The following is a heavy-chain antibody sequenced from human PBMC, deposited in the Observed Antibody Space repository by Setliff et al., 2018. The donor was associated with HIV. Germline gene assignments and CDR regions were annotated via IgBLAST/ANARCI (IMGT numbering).Heavy chain of an antibody. CDR2: IYSSGTVM. J-gene: IGHJ6*02. CDR3: ARDGPGLSKADYYGMDV. CDR1: GFPFSTFS. V-gene: IGHV3-48*04. Sequence: GGSLRLSCAVSGFPFSTFSMIWVRQAPGKGLEWLSYIYSSGTVMNYADSIKGRFSVSRDNIENSLYLQMNSLRAEDTAVYYCARDGPGLSKADYYGMDVWGQGTKVTVSS.